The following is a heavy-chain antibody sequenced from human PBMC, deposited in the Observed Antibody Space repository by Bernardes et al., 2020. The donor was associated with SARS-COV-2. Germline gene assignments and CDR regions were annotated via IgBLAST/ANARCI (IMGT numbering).Heavy chain of an antibody. CDR1: GYTFIDYD. D-gene: IGHD3-10*01. CDR2: MNPKTGQT. Sequence: ASVKVSCKASGYTFIDYDLHWVRQATGQGLEWMGWMNPKTGQTGYAEKFQGKITMTRDTSITTAYLEVNSLTSQDSAVYYCARVITYVGWGSHYPDWGQGSLVSVSP. V-gene: IGHV1-8*01. J-gene: IGHJ4*02. CDR3: ARVITYVGWGSHYPD.